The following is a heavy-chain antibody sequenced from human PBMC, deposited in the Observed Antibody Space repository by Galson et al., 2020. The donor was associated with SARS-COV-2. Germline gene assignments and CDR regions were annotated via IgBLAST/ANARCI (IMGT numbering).Heavy chain of an antibody. J-gene: IGHJ6*02. CDR2: INSDGSST. Sequence: GESLKISCAASGFTFSSYWMHWVRQAPGKGLVWVSRINSDGSSTSYADSVKGRFTISRDNAKNTLYLQMNSLRAEDTAVYYCARDIVVVVAATDYYYGMDVWGQGTTVTVSS. CDR3: ARDIVVVVAATDYYYGMDV. CDR1: GFTFSSYW. D-gene: IGHD2-15*01. V-gene: IGHV3-74*01.